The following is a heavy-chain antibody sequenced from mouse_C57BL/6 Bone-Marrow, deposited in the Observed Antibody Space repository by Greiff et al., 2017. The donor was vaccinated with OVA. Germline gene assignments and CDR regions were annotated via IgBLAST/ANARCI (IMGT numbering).Heavy chain of an antibody. CDR1: GFSFNTYA. CDR2: IRSKSNNYAT. V-gene: IGHV10-1*01. Sequence: EVQLVESGGGLVQPKGSLKLSCAASGFSFNTYAMNWVRQAPGTGLEWVARIRSKSNNYATYYADSVKDRFTISRDDSESMLYLQMNNLKTEDTAMYYCVRQTGSSSYYAMDYWGQGTSVTVSS. J-gene: IGHJ4*01. D-gene: IGHD1-1*01. CDR3: VRQTGSSSYYAMDY.